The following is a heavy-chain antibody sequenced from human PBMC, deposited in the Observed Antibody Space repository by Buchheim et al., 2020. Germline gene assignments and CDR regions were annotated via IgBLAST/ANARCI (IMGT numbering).Heavy chain of an antibody. CDR1: GFTFSSYG. D-gene: IGHD6-13*01. CDR2: ISYDGSNK. V-gene: IGHV3-30*18. CDR3: AKDRFHTIAADGMDV. Sequence: QVQLVESGGGVVQPGRSLRLSCAASGFTFSSYGMHWVRQAPGKGLEWVAVISYDGSNKYYADSVKGRFTISRDNSKNTLYLQMNSLRAEDTAVYYCAKDRFHTIAADGMDVWGQGTT. J-gene: IGHJ6*02.